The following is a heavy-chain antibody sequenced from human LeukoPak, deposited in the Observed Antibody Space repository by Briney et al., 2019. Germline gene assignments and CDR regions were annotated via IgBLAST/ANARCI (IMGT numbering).Heavy chain of an antibody. CDR1: GFTFSPYS. J-gene: IGHJ4*02. Sequence: PGRSLRLSCAASGFTFSPYSMHWVRQAPGKGLDWVAFMSYDGTSKYYADSVKGRFTISRDNSKNTLYLQMNSLRAEDTAVYYCARGGGSGWSPLDYWGQGTLVTVSS. CDR3: ARGGGSGWSPLDY. D-gene: IGHD6-13*01. CDR2: MSYDGTSK. V-gene: IGHV3-30-3*01.